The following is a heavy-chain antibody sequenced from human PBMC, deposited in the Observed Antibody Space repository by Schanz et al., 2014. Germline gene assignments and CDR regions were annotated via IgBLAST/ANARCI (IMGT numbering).Heavy chain of an antibody. V-gene: IGHV1-18*01. CDR1: GYSFTTYA. D-gene: IGHD3-9*01. Sequence: QVQLVQSGVEVKRPGASVRVSCKASGYSFTTYAMSWVRQAPGQGLEWVGWISVYTGNTKYGQKVQGRVTMTADTSTNTAYMELRSLRSDDTAVYYCAKAEYDILTDSYSRLDPWGQGTLVTVSS. J-gene: IGHJ5*02. CDR2: ISVYTGNT. CDR3: AKAEYDILTDSYSRLDP.